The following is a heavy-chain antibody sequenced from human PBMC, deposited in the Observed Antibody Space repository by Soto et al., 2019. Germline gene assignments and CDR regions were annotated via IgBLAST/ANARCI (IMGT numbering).Heavy chain of an antibody. Sequence: SETLSLTCTVYGGSISSSSYYWGWIRQPPXKGLEWIGSIYYSGSTYYNPSLKSRVTISVDTSKNQFSLKLSSVTAADTAVYYCARLGYTTINYYYYYGMDVWGQGTTVTVSS. CDR2: IYYSGST. D-gene: IGHD5-18*01. CDR3: ARLGYTTINYYYYYGMDV. J-gene: IGHJ6*02. V-gene: IGHV4-39*01. CDR1: GGSISSSSYY.